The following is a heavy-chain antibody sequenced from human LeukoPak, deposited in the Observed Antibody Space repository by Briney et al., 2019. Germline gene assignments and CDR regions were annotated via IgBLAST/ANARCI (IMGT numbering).Heavy chain of an antibody. CDR2: IYYIGST. J-gene: IGHJ3*02. CDR1: GGSISSYY. V-gene: IGHV4-59*08. CDR3: ARHNNYGSYAFDI. D-gene: IGHD3-10*01. Sequence: SETLSLTCPVSGGSISSYYRSWIRQPPGKGLEWIGYIYYIGSTNYNPSLKSRVTISVDTSKNQFSLKVSSVTAADTAVYYCARHNNYGSYAFDIWGQGTMVTVSS.